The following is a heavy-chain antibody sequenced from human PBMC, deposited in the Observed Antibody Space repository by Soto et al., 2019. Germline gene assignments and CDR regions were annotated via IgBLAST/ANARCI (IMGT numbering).Heavy chain of an antibody. J-gene: IGHJ5*02. V-gene: IGHV3-23*01. CDR1: GFTFSSYA. Sequence: GGSLRLSCAASGFTFSSYAMSWVRQAPGKGLEWVSAISGSGGSTYYADSVKGRFTISRDNSKNTLYLQMNSLRAEDTAVYYCAKDLTHYNRNPAGWFDPWGQGTLVTVSS. CDR3: AKDLTHYNRNPAGWFDP. D-gene: IGHD1-20*01. CDR2: ISGSGGST.